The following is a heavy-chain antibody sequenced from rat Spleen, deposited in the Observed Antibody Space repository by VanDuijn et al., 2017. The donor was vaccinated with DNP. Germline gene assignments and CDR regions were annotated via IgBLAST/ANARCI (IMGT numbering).Heavy chain of an antibody. CDR3: TRGVTTVVTGYFDY. Sequence: YTVSWVRQPPGKGLEWMGRIRSGGSTYYYSALKSRLSISRDTSKTQVFLKMNSLQTEDTAIYYCTRGVTTVVTGYFDYWGQGVMVTVSS. CDR1: YT. V-gene: IGHV2S1*01. J-gene: IGHJ2*01. D-gene: IGHD1-1*01. CDR2: IRSGGST.